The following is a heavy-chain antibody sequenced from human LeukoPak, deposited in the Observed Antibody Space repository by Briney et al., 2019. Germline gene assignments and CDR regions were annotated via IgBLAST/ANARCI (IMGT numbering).Heavy chain of an antibody. CDR3: ARRDYDSSGYYRFHYYYYGMDV. Sequence: GASVKASCKASGYTFTSYYMHWVRQAPGQGLEWMGIINPSGGSTSYAQKFQGRVTMTRDTSTSTVYMELSSLRSEDTAVYYCARRDYDSSGYYRFHYYYYGMDVWGQGTTVTVSS. D-gene: IGHD3-22*01. CDR1: GYTFTSYY. V-gene: IGHV1-46*01. J-gene: IGHJ6*02. CDR2: INPSGGST.